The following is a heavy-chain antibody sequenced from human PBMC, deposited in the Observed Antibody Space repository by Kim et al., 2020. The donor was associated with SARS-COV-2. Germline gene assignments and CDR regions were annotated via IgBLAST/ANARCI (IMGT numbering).Heavy chain of an antibody. CDR3: ARETAIMIGGNGAFDI. D-gene: IGHD3-16*01. J-gene: IGHJ3*02. CDR1: GYTFTSYG. CDR2: ISAYNGNT. Sequence: ASVKVSCKASGYTFTSYGISWGRQAPGQGLEWMGWISAYNGNTNYAQKLQGRVTMTTDTSTSTAYMELRSLRSDDTAVYYCARETAIMIGGNGAFDIWGQGTMVTVSS. V-gene: IGHV1-18*01.